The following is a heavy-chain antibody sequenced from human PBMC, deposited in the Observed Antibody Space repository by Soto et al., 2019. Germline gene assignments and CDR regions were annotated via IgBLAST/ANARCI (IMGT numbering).Heavy chain of an antibody. CDR2: IYYSGST. CDR3: ARAGMGTLGYCTNGVCYVFDY. J-gene: IGHJ4*02. V-gene: IGHV4-31*03. CDR1: RASIGSGCYY. D-gene: IGHD2-8*01. Sequence: PSGTLSLTCTISRASIGSGCYYWSSIRQLPGKGLEWIGYIYYSGSTYYNPSLKSRVTISVDTSKNQFSLKLSSVTAADTAVYYCARAGMGTLGYCTNGVCYVFDYWGQGTLVTVS.